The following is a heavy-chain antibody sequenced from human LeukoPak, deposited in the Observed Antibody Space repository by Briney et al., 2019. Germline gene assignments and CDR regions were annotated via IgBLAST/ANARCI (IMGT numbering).Heavy chain of an antibody. V-gene: IGHV3-9*01. CDR2: ISWNSDNI. CDR3: AKGRRPGYCSSTSCPPTDY. Sequence: GGSLRLSCAASGFTFDDDAMHWVRQAPGKGLEWVSGISWNSDNIGYADSVKGRFTISRDNAKNSLSLQMNSLRAEDTAVYYCAKGRRPGYCSSTSCPPTDYWGQGTLVTVSS. D-gene: IGHD2-2*03. J-gene: IGHJ4*02. CDR1: GFTFDDDA.